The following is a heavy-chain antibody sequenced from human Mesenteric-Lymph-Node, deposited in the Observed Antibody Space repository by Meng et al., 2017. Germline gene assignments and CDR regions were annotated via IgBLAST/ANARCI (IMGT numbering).Heavy chain of an antibody. J-gene: IGHJ4*02. CDR3: ARDSMITFGGVTVGDY. V-gene: IGHV4-4*07. CDR1: GGSISSYY. Sequence: SETLSLTCTVSGGSISSYYWSWIRQPAGKGLEWIGRIYTSGSTNYNPSLKSRVTMSVDPSKNQFSLKLSSVTAADTAVYYCARDSMITFGGVTVGDYWGQGTLVTVSS. D-gene: IGHD3-16*02. CDR2: IYTSGST.